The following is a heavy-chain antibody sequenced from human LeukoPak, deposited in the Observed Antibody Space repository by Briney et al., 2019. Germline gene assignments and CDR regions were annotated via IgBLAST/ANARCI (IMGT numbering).Heavy chain of an antibody. Sequence: PGGSLRLSCAASGFTFDDYAMHWVRQAPGKGLEWVSLISGDGGSTYYADSVKGRFTISRDNSKNSLYLQMNSLRTEDTALYYSAKGKDYYDSSGYYYNAFDIWGQGTMVTVSS. V-gene: IGHV3-43*02. J-gene: IGHJ3*02. D-gene: IGHD3-22*01. CDR3: AKGKDYYDSSGYYYNAFDI. CDR1: GFTFDDYA. CDR2: ISGDGGST.